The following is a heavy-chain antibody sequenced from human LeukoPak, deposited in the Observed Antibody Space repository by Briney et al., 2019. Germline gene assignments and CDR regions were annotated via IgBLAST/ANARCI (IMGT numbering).Heavy chain of an antibody. CDR3: ASDRSYSFDY. CDR1: GFTLSSYW. Sequence: PGGSLRLSCTTSGFTLSSYWMHGVRQAPGKGLVWVSRLNSGGMSYADSVKGRFTISRDNAKNTLYLQTNSLSAEDTAVYYCASDRSYSFDYWGQGTLVTVSS. J-gene: IGHJ4*02. CDR2: LNSGGMS. V-gene: IGHV3-74*01. D-gene: IGHD2-15*01.